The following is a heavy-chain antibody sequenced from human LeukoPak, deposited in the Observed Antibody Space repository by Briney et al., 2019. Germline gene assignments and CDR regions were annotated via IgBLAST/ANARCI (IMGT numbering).Heavy chain of an antibody. CDR3: ARGDIVVVPAAMLNYYYYGMDV. CDR2: INAGNGNT. CDR1: GYTFTSYA. D-gene: IGHD2-2*01. V-gene: IGHV1-3*01. J-gene: IGHJ6*02. Sequence: ASVKVSCKASGYTFTSYAMHWVRQAPGQRLEWMGWINAGNGNTKYSQKFQGRVTITRDTSASTAYMELSSLRSEDTAVYYCARGDIVVVPAAMLNYYYYGMDVWGQGTTVTVSS.